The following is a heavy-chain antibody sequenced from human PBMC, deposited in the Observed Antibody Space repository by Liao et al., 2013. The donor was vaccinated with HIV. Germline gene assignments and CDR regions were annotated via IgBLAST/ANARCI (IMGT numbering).Heavy chain of an antibody. D-gene: IGHD7-27*01. CDR3: AREFLTGDFDY. V-gene: IGHV4-61*02. J-gene: IGHJ4*02. CDR1: GGSISSGSFF. CDR2: IYAAETT. Sequence: QLQLQESGPGLVKPSETLSLTCTVSGGSISSGSFFWSWIRQPAGKGLEWIGRIYAAETTQYNPSLKSRVVISADTTNNQFSLRLTSVTAADTAVYYCAREFLTGDFDYWGQGSLVTVS.